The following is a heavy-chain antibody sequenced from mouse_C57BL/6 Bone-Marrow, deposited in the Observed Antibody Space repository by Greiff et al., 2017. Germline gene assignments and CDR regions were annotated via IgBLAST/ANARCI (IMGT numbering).Heavy chain of an antibody. CDR2: IYPRSGNT. CDR3: ARDYYGSRGAY. V-gene: IGHV1-81*01. D-gene: IGHD1-1*01. J-gene: IGHJ3*01. Sequence: QVQLQQSGAELARPGASVKLSCKASGYTFTSYGISWVKQRTGQGLEWIGEIYPRSGNTYYNEKFKGKAKLTADKSSSTAYMELRSLTSEDSAVYFCARDYYGSRGAYWGQGTLVTVSA. CDR1: GYTFTSYG.